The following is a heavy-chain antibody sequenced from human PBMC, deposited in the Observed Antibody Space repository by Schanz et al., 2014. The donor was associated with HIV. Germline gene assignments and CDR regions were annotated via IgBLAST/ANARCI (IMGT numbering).Heavy chain of an antibody. J-gene: IGHJ6*02. CDR3: ARSPSYGMDV. CDR1: GFTFSHAW. V-gene: IGHV3-48*02. CDR2: ISSSNTTS. Sequence: EVQLVESGGGLVKTGGSLRLSCEASGFTFSHAWMTWVRQAPGKGLGGVSNISSSNTTSHYADSVKGRFTISRDNAKNSLSLQMNSLRDEDTAVYYCARSPSYGMDVWGQGTTVTVSS.